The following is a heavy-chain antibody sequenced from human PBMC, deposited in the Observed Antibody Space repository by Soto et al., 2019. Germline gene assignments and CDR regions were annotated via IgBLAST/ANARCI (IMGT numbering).Heavy chain of an antibody. Sequence: EVQLLESGGGLVQPGGSLRLSCAASGFTFSSYAMSWVRQAPGKGLEWVSTLTSTGGTYYADSVKGRFPISRDNSKNTLYLQMNNLRAEDTAVYYCAKDGDLYSGYFDYWGQGTLVTVSS. CDR1: GFTFSSYA. V-gene: IGHV3-23*01. D-gene: IGHD3-10*01. CDR3: AKDGDLYSGYFDY. J-gene: IGHJ4*02. CDR2: LTSTGGT.